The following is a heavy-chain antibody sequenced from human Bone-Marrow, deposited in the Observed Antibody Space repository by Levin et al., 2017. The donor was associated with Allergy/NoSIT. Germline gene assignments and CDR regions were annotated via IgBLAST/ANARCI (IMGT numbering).Heavy chain of an antibody. V-gene: IGHV4-61*01. D-gene: IGHD3-16*01. CDR3: ARVSSSTGNYVDFDY. CDR2: IYYTGSS. J-gene: IGHJ4*02. CDR1: GGSVSRGSYY. Sequence: SQTLSLTCTVSGGSVSRGSYYWSWIRQPPGKGLEWIGYIYYTGSSYYNPSLKSRVTISADTSKNQFSLHLHSVTAAATAIYYCARVSSSTGNYVDFDYWGQGTLVTVSS.